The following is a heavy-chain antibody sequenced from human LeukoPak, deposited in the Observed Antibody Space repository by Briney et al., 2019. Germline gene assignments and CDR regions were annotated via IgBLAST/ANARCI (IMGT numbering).Heavy chain of an antibody. CDR1: GGTFSSYA. V-gene: IGHV1-69*05. D-gene: IGHD1-14*01. CDR3: ASSDPDHGWFDP. Sequence: SVKVSCKASGGTFSSYAISWVRQAPGQGLEWMGGIIPIFGTANYAQKFQGRVTITTDKSTSTAYMELSSLRSEDTAVYYCASSDPDHGWFDPWGQGTLVTVSS. J-gene: IGHJ5*02. CDR2: IIPIFGTA.